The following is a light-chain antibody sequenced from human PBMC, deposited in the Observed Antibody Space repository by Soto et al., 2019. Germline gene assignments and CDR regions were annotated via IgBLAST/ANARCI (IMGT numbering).Light chain of an antibody. CDR2: AAS. J-gene: IGKJ3*01. Sequence: DLQMTQSPTSLSASVGDRVTITCRASPGIRNFVAWYQQKPGKAPKLLIYAASTLQSGVQSRFSGSGSGTHLTLTITSLQPEDVATYSCQKYSSVPVFGPGTKVEIK. CDR3: QKYSSVPV. V-gene: IGKV1-27*01. CDR1: PGIRNF.